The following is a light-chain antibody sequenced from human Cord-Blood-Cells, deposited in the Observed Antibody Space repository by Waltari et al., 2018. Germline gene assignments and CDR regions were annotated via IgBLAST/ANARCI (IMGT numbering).Light chain of an antibody. J-gene: IGLJ2*01. Sequence: SYVLTQPPSVSVATGKTARITCGGNNIGSKSVHWYQQKPGQAPVLVIYYDSDRPSGIPERFSGSNSGNTATLTISRVEAGEEADYYSLVWDSSNDHPVVFGGGTKLTVL. CDR1: NIGSKS. CDR3: LVWDSSNDHPVV. CDR2: YDS. V-gene: IGLV3-21*04.